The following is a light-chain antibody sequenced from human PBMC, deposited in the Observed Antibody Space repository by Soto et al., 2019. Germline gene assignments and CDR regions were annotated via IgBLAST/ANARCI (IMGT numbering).Light chain of an antibody. CDR2: GAS. J-gene: IGKJ5*01. V-gene: IGKV3-20*01. CDR3: QQYGSSPVT. CDR1: QSVSSTY. Sequence: EIVLTQSPGTLSLSPGERATLSCRASQSVSSTYLAWYQQKPGQPPRLLIYGASSRATGIPDRVSGSWSGTDFTLTITRLESEDFAVYYCQQYGSSPVTFGQGTRLDIK.